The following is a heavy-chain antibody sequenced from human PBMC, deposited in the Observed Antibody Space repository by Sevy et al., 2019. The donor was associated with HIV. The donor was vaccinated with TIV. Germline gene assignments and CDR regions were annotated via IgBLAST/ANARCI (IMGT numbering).Heavy chain of an antibody. CDR1: GFTFSSYA. CDR3: ARDFSGGSYYRAPHAFDI. V-gene: IGHV3-30-3*01. CDR2: ISYDGSNK. Sequence: GGSLRLSCAASGFTFSSYAMHWVRQAPGKGLEWVVVISYDGSNKYYADSVKGRFTISRDNSKNTLYLQMNSLRAEDTAVYYCARDFSGGSYYRAPHAFDIWGQGTMVTVS. J-gene: IGHJ3*02. D-gene: IGHD1-26*01.